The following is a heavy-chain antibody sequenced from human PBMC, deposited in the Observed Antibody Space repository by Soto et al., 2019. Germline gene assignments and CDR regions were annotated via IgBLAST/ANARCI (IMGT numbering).Heavy chain of an antibody. CDR3: ARWYYYGSGSYYDGDYRFDY. CDR2: IYWNDDK. Sequence: QITLKESGPTLVKPTQTLTLTCTFSGFSLSTTGVGVGWIRQPPGKALEWLALIYWNDDKRYSPSLKSRLTITKDTSKNQVFLTMTNMDPVDTATYYCARWYYYGSGSYYDGDYRFDYWGQGTLVTVSS. D-gene: IGHD3-10*01. J-gene: IGHJ4*02. CDR1: GFSLSTTGVG. V-gene: IGHV2-5*01.